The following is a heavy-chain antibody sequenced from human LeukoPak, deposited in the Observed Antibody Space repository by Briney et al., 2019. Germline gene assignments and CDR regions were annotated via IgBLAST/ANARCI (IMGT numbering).Heavy chain of an antibody. CDR1: GYTFTSYG. Sequence: ASVKVSCKASGYTFTSYGISWARQAPGQGLEWMGWISAYNGNTNYAQKLQGRVTMTTDTSTSTAYMELRSLRSDDTAVYYCAKDPFPYYDSSGPDAFDIWGQGTMVTVSS. J-gene: IGHJ3*02. CDR2: ISAYNGNT. CDR3: AKDPFPYYDSSGPDAFDI. D-gene: IGHD3-22*01. V-gene: IGHV1-18*01.